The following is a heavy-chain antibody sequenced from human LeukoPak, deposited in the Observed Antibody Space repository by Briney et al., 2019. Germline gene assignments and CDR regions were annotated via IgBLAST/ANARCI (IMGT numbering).Heavy chain of an antibody. CDR1: GYTFTSYG. CDR2: ISAYNGNT. CDR3: AVYYYDSSGYYSPFDY. V-gene: IGHV1-18*01. Sequence: GASVKVSCKASGYTFTSYGISWVRQAPGQGLEWMGWISAYNGNTNYAQKLQGRVTMTTDTSTSTAYMELRSLRSEDTAVYYCAVYYYDSSGYYSPFDYWGQGTLVTVSS. D-gene: IGHD3-22*01. J-gene: IGHJ4*02.